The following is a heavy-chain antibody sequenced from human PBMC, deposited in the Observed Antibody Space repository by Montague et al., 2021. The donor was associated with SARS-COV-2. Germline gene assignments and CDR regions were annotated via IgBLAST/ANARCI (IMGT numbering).Heavy chain of an antibody. CDR3: AGKGSCWSGLAY. CDR2: IYHTGST. CDR1: GDSISTDNC. V-gene: IGHV4-4*02. J-gene: IGHJ4*02. Sequence: SETLSLTCAVSGDSISTDNCWSCVRLPPGKGLEWGGGIYHTGSTKYKPSPKSRVIMSVDKSCNQFSLRLPSVTAAATAFYYWAGKGSCWSGLAYWGQGTLVTVSS. D-gene: IGHD3-10*01.